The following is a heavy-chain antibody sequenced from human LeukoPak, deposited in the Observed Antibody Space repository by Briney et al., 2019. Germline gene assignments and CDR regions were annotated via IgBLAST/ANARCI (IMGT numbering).Heavy chain of an antibody. V-gene: IGHV4-34*01. CDR2: INHSGST. Sequence: SETLSLTCAVYGGSFSGYYWSWIRQPPGKGLEWIGEINHSGSTNYNPSLKSRVTISVDTSKNQFSLKLSSVTAADTAVYYCARGVWAQWLAFGHFQHWGQGTLVTVSS. J-gene: IGHJ1*01. D-gene: IGHD6-19*01. CDR3: ARGVWAQWLAFGHFQH. CDR1: GGSFSGYY.